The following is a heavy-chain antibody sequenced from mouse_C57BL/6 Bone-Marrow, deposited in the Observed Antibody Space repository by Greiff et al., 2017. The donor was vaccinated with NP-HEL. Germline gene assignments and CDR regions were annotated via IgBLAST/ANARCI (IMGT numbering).Heavy chain of an antibody. CDR3: ARRYRFAY. D-gene: IGHD1-1*01. J-gene: IGHJ3*01. Sequence: QVQLKESGAELARPGASVKLSCKASGYTFTSYGISWVKQRTGQGLEWIGEIYPRSGNTYYNEKFKGKATLTADKSASTAYMRLSSLTSEDSAVYCCARRYRFAYWGQGTLVTVSA. CDR2: IYPRSGNT. V-gene: IGHV1-81*01. CDR1: GYTFTSYG.